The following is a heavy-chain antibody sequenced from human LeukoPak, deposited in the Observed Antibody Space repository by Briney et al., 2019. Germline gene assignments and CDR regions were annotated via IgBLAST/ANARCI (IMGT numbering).Heavy chain of an antibody. CDR2: INNDGTT. Sequence: PWGSLRLSCAVSGITVSSNYMSWVRQAPGKGLEWVSFINNDGTTYYADSVKGRFIISRDKSKNTLSLQMNSLRAGDTAVYYCARDRPPSLWGQGTLVTVSS. CDR3: ARDRPPSL. CDR1: GITVSSNY. V-gene: IGHV3-66*01. J-gene: IGHJ4*02.